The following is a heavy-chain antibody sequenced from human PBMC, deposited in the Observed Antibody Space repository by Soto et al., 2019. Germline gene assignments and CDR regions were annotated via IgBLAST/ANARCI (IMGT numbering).Heavy chain of an antibody. CDR2: ISSSGII. Sequence: GGSLRLSCAASGFTFSSYSMNWVRQAPGKGLEWVSYISSSGIIYYADPVKGRFTISRDNAKNSLYLQMNSLRDEDTAVYYCARGGFESSSWYFSLFDYWGQGILVTASS. CDR1: GFTFSSYS. CDR3: ARGGFESSSWYFSLFDY. J-gene: IGHJ4*02. V-gene: IGHV3-48*02. D-gene: IGHD6-13*01.